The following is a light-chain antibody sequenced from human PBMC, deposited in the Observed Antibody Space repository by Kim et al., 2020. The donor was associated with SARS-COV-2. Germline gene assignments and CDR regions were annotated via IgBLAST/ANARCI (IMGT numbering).Light chain of an antibody. CDR3: QQYNSWPYT. Sequence: DIVMTQSPATLSVSPGDRATLSCRASQSISSYLVWYQQKAGQAPRLLIYGASTRATGIPPRFSGSGSGTEFTLTIGSLQSEDFAVYWSQQYNSWPYTFGRGTKLEI. CDR1: QSISSY. V-gene: IGKV3D-15*01. CDR2: GAS. J-gene: IGKJ2*01.